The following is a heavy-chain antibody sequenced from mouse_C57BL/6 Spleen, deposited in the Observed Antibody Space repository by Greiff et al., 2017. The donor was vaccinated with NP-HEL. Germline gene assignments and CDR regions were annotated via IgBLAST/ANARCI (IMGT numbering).Heavy chain of an antibody. Sequence: VQLQQSGPELVKPGASVKISCKASGYAFSSSWMNWVKQRPGKGLEWIGRIYPGDGDTNYNGKFKGKAPLTADKSSSTASMQLSSLPSEDSAVYFCAIEVPSPRYFDVWGTGTTVTVSS. J-gene: IGHJ1*03. CDR2: IYPGDGDT. CDR3: AIEVPSPRYFDV. CDR1: GYAFSSSW. V-gene: IGHV1-82*01. D-gene: IGHD6-1*01.